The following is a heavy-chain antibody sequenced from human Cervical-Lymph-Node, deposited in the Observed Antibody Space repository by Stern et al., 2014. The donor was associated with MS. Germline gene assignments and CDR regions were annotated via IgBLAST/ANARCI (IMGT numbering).Heavy chain of an antibody. J-gene: IGHJ4*02. D-gene: IGHD3-16*01. CDR1: GFTFTSST. CDR3: AAVSTWGP. Sequence: QLVESGPEMKKPGTSVNVSCKASGFTFTSSTVQWVRQARGQRLEWIGWIVVGTGKANCAQKFQGRVTISRDLSTDTAYMELSSLRSDDTAIYYCAAVSTWGPWGQGTPVTVYS. CDR2: IVVGTGKA. V-gene: IGHV1-58*03.